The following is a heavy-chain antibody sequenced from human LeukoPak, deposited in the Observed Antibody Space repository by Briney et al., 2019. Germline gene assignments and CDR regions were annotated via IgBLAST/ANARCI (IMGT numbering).Heavy chain of an antibody. CDR1: GYTFIHYY. D-gene: IGHD3-10*01. CDR3: ARDSFGVRGFDH. Sequence: ASVKVSCKTSGYTFIHYYMHWVRQASGEGFEWMGIVDPSGVIATYAQKFQGRVTLTTDTSTSTFYMELSSLRSEDTAIYYCARDSFGVRGFDHWGQGTPVTVSS. V-gene: IGHV1-46*01. CDR2: VDPSGVIA. J-gene: IGHJ4*02.